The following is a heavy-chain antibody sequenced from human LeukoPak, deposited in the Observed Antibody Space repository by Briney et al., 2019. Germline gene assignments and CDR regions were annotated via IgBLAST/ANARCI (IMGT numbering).Heavy chain of an antibody. Sequence: GGSLRLSCAASGFTFSNYAVMWVRQAPGQGLEWVSAITSGGAPRYADSVKGRFTISRDNSKNTLYLQMNSLRAEDTAVYYCAKDSGYGYFDYWGQGTLVTVSS. CDR2: ITSGGAP. V-gene: IGHV3-23*01. CDR1: GFTFSNYA. CDR3: AKDSGYGYFDY. D-gene: IGHD5-12*01. J-gene: IGHJ4*02.